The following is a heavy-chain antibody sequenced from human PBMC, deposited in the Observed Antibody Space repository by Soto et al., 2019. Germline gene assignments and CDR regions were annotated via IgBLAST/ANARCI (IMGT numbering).Heavy chain of an antibody. J-gene: IGHJ6*02. V-gene: IGHV3-23*01. Sequence: EVQVLESGGGSVQPGGSLRLSCAASGSPFSMFAMNWVRQAPGKGLEWVSGIRGSGGGTYYADSVKGRFTISRDDSRNMLYLDMNTLRGEDTAVYYCAKASGRVHYGMHVWGQGTTVTVSS. CDR1: GSPFSMFA. D-gene: IGHD3-10*01. CDR2: IRGSGGGT. CDR3: AKASGRVHYGMHV.